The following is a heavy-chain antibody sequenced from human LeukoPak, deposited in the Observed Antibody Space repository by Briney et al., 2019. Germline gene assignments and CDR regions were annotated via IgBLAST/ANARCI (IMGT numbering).Heavy chain of an antibody. CDR2: ISGSGTNT. V-gene: IGHV3-23*01. J-gene: IGHJ5*02. CDR1: GFTFSSYA. CDR3: ARDRTVTNWFDP. Sequence: GGSLRLSCVVSGFTFSSYAMSWVRQAPGKGLEWVSVISGSGTNTYYADSVKGRFTISRDNSKNTLYLQMNSLRAEDTAVYYCARDRTVTNWFDPWGQGTLVTVSS. D-gene: IGHD4-17*01.